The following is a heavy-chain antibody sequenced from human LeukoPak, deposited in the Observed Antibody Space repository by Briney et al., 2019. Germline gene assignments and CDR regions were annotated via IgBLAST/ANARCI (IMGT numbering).Heavy chain of an antibody. CDR3: ARGELTISRGVLSF. V-gene: IGHV3-64*01. Sequence: GGSLRLSCAASGFTFSSYDMHWARQAPGEGLEYVSGISTNEGSTYYANSVKGRFTISRDNSKNTLFLQMGSLRAEDMAVYYCARGELTISRGVLSFWGQGTLVTVSS. CDR1: GFTFSSYD. D-gene: IGHD3-10*01. J-gene: IGHJ4*02. CDR2: ISTNEGST.